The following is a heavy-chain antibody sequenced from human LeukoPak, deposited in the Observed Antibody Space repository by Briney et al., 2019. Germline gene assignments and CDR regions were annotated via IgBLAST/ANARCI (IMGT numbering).Heavy chain of an antibody. Sequence: ASVKVSCKASGYTFTSYGISWVRRAPGQGLEWMGWISAYNGNTNYAQKLQGRVTTTTDTSTSTAYMELRSLRSDDTAVYYCARGRGYYGSGSYIAYYWGQGTLVTVSS. D-gene: IGHD3-10*01. CDR2: ISAYNGNT. V-gene: IGHV1-18*01. CDR3: ARGRGYYGSGSYIAYY. CDR1: GYTFTSYG. J-gene: IGHJ4*02.